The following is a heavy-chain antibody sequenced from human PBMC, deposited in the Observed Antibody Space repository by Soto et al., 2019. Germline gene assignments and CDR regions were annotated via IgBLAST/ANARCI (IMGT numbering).Heavy chain of an antibody. CDR2: IYSRGTT. CDR1: GGTISSYY. Sequence: SETLSLTCSVSGGTISSYYWSWIRQPPGKGLEWIGYIYSRGTTSYNPSLKSRATILVDTSKNQFSLRLTSVTATDTAVYYCTTGRISRGLDVWGQGTTVTVSS. V-gene: IGHV4-59*12. CDR3: TTGRISRGLDV. J-gene: IGHJ6*02.